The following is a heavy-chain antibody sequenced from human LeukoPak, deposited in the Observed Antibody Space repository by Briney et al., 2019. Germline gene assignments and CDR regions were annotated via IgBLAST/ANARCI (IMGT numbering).Heavy chain of an antibody. J-gene: IGHJ5*02. D-gene: IGHD1-1*01. CDR3: ARGRRGLVPPTYRRYPNNWFGP. CDR2: INHSGST. Sequence: PSETLSLTCAVYGGSFSGYYWSWIRQPPGKGLEWIGEINHSGSTNYNPSLKSRVTISVDTSKNQFSLKLSSVTAADTAVYYCARGRRGLVPPTYRRYPNNWFGPWGQGTLVTVSS. CDR1: GGSFSGYY. V-gene: IGHV4-34*01.